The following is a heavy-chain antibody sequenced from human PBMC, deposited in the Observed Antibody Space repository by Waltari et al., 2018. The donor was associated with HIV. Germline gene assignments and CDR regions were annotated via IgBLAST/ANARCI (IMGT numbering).Heavy chain of an antibody. CDR2: MNTKRGNT. Sequence: QVQLVQSGAEVKKHGASVKVSCKASGYSFTSDDIHWLRRATGQGVGVMRWMNTKRGNTVYAQIIQERITKTRYHSVSTAYVELSGLRSEDTALYYCARAHVAAKSLVSAWDLWGQGTKVSVSA. CDR3: ARAHVAAKSLVSAWDL. CDR1: GYSFTSDD. J-gene: IGHJ3*01. V-gene: IGHV1-8*01. D-gene: IGHD2-15*01.